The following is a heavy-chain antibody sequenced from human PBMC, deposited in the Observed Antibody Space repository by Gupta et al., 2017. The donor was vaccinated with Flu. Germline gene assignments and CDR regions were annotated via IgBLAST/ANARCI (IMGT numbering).Heavy chain of an antibody. CDR2: IKSAGSEK. CDR3: ARGRTGSYYQVHYMDV. J-gene: IGHJ6*03. CDR1: YW. Sequence: YWMSWVRQAPGKGLEWVANIKSAGSEKYYVDSVKGRFTISRDNAKNSRYLQMNSLRAEDTAVYYCARGRTGSYYQVHYMDVWGKGTTVTVSS. D-gene: IGHD1-26*01. V-gene: IGHV3-7*01.